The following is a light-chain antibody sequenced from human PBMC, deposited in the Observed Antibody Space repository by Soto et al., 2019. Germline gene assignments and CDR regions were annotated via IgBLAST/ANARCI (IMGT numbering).Light chain of an antibody. V-gene: IGKV1-33*01. J-gene: IGKJ4*01. CDR1: QDIGNY. CDR3: QQYDNMPLT. Sequence: DIQMTQSPSALSASVGDRVTITCQASQDIGNYLNLYPQKPGKAPALLIYDAYTLETGVPSRFSGSGFGTDFSFTINSLQPEDIATYYCQQYDNMPLTFGGGTKLEIK. CDR2: DAY.